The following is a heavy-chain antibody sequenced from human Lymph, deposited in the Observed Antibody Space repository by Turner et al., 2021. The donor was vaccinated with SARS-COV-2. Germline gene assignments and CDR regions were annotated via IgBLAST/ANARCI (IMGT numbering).Heavy chain of an antibody. J-gene: IGHJ4*02. CDR2: ISGDGSGT. D-gene: IGHD2-15*01. Sequence: GESGGGVVQPGGSLRLSCAASGFTFDDYAMHWVRQAPGKGLEWVSLISGDGSGTYYADSVKGRFTISRDNSKNSLSLQMNSLRAEDTALYYCAKDPGYCSGGSCYSRTYFDFWGQGTLVTVSA. CDR1: GFTFDDYA. CDR3: AKDPGYCSGGSCYSRTYFDF. V-gene: IGHV3-43*02.